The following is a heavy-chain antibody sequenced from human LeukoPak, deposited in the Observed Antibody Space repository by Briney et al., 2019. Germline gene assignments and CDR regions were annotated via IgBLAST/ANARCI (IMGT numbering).Heavy chain of an antibody. CDR2: ISGGGSTI. CDR3: AKCGLVGATTDGWTRWFDP. V-gene: IGHV3-48*04. Sequence: GGSLRLSCAASGFTFRSSSMNWVRQAPGKGLEWVSYISGGGSTIYYSDSVKGRFTISRDNAKNSLYLQMNSLRAEDTAVYYCAKCGLVGATTDGWTRWFDPWGQGTLVTVSS. CDR1: GFTFRSSS. D-gene: IGHD1-26*01. J-gene: IGHJ5*02.